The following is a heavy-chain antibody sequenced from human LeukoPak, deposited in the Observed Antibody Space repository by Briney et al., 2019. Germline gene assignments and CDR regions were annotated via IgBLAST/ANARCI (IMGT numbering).Heavy chain of an antibody. Sequence: GGSLRLSCAASGFTFSSYAMSWVRQAPGKGLEWVSAISGSGGSTYYADSVKGRFTISRDNSKNTLYLQMNSLRAEDTAVYYCAKLEFGTIAVAGTSDYWGQGTLVTVSS. J-gene: IGHJ4*02. CDR3: AKLEFGTIAVAGTSDY. CDR2: ISGSGGST. D-gene: IGHD6-19*01. CDR1: GFTFSSYA. V-gene: IGHV3-23*01.